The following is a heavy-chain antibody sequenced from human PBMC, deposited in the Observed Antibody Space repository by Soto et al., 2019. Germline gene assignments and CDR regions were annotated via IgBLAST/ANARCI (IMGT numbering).Heavy chain of an antibody. CDR1: GFTFSSYG. D-gene: IGHD2-15*01. CDR2: IWYDGSNK. J-gene: IGHJ4*02. CDR3: ARPTSLGGNPFDY. V-gene: IGHV3-33*01. Sequence: GGSLRLSCAASGFTFSSYGMHWVRQAPGKGLEWVAVIWYDGSNKYYADSVKGRFTISRDNSKNTLYLQMNSLRAEDTAVYYCARPTSLGGNPFDYWGQGTLVTVSS.